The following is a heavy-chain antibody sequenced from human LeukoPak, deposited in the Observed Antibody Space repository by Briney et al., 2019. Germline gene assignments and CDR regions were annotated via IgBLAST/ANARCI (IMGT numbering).Heavy chain of an antibody. V-gene: IGHV3-30*02. CDR2: IRYDGSNK. CDR1: GFTFSSYA. D-gene: IGHD3-3*01. Sequence: PGGSLRLSCAASGFTFSSYAMSWVRQAPGKGLEWVAFIRYDGSNKYCADSVKGRFIISRDNSKNTLYLQMNSLRAEDTAVYYCAKDSGDFWSGYYTGIDAFDIWGQGTMVTVSS. J-gene: IGHJ3*02. CDR3: AKDSGDFWSGYYTGIDAFDI.